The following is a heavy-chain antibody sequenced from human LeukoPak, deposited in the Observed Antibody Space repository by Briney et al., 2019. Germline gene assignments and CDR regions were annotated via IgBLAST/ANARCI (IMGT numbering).Heavy chain of an antibody. CDR3: ARPAEGTDPDAFDI. V-gene: IGHV1-69*04. Sequence: SVKVSCKASGGTFSSYAISWVRLAPGQGLEWMGRIIPILGIANYAQKFQGRVTITADKSTSTAYMELSSLRSEDTAVYYCARPAEGTDPDAFDIWGQGTMVTVSS. CDR2: IIPILGIA. CDR1: GGTFSSYA. D-gene: IGHD1-1*01. J-gene: IGHJ3*02.